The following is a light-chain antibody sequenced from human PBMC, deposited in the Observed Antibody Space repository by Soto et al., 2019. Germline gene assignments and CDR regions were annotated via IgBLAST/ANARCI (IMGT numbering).Light chain of an antibody. J-gene: IGLJ2*01. CDR3: CSYTSLSTVV. Sequence: QSVLTQPASVSGSPGQSITISCTGTSSDVGGYNHVSWYQHSPGKAPKLILFAVSDRPSGVSHRFSGSKSGNTASLTLSGLQADDEADYYCCSYTSLSTVVFGGGTKLTVL. CDR2: AVS. V-gene: IGLV2-14*01. CDR1: SSDVGGYNH.